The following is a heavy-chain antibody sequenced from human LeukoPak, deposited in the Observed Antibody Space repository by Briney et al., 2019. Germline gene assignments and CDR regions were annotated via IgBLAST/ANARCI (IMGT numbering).Heavy chain of an antibody. J-gene: IGHJ4*02. CDR2: INHRGST. CDR3: RSWAGMYYPFYYFDY. D-gene: IGHD2-8*01. V-gene: IGHV4-34*01. Sequence: SETLSLTCAVYGDSFSGYYWSWIRQPPGKGLEWIAEINHRGSTHYNPSLKSRVNISADTSKSQFSLNLDSVTAADTAVYYARSWAGMYYPFYYFDYWGQGSLVTVSS. CDR1: GDSFSGYY.